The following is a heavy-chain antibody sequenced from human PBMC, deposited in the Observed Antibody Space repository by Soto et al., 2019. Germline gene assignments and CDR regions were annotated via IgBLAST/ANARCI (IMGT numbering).Heavy chain of an antibody. V-gene: IGHV3-30*18. CDR1: GFTFSSYG. CDR2: ISDDGSNK. J-gene: IGHJ4*02. CDR3: AKDVRYDYVWGSPDY. D-gene: IGHD3-16*01. Sequence: QVQLVESGGGVVQPGRSLRLSCAASGFTFSSYGMHWVRQAPGKGLEWVAVISDDGSNKYYADSVKGRFTISRDNSKNTLYLQMNSLRAEDTSVYYCAKDVRYDYVWGSPDYWGQGTLVTVSS.